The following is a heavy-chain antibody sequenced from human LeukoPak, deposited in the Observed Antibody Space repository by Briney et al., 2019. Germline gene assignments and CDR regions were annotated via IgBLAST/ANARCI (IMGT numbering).Heavy chain of an antibody. V-gene: IGHV1-69*04. CDR3: AADPGVTFYYYGMDV. CDR1: GGTFSSYA. Sequence: SVKVSCKASGGTFSSYAISWVRQAPGQGLEWMGRIIPILGIANYAQKFQERVTITRDMSTSTAYMELSSLRSEDTAVYYCAADPGVTFYYYGMDVWGQGTTVTVSS. J-gene: IGHJ6*02. CDR2: IIPILGIA. D-gene: IGHD2-21*02.